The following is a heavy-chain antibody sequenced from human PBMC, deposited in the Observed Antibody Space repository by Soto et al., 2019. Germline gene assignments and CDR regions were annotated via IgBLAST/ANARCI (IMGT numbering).Heavy chain of an antibody. V-gene: IGHV3-21*01. J-gene: IGHJ3*01. CDR1: GFTFSSYS. Sequence: GGSLRLSCAASGFTFSSYSMNWVRQAPGKGLEWVSSISSSSSYIYYADSVKGRFTISRDNAKNSLYLQMNSLRAEDTAVYYCARDREGVGAGLFWGQGTMVTVSS. CDR2: ISSSSSYI. D-gene: IGHD1-26*01. CDR3: ARDREGVGAGLF.